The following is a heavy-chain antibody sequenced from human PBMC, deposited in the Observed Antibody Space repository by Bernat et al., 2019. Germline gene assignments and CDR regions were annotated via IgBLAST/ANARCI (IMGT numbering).Heavy chain of an antibody. D-gene: IGHD3-16*01. Sequence: QVQLVQSGAEVKKPGASVKVSCKASGYTFTSYDINWVRQATGHGLEWMGWMNPNSGNTGYAQKFQGRVTRTRNTSISTAYMELGSLRSEDTAGYYWARGLGPRGLGWFDPWGQGTLVTVSS. V-gene: IGHV1-8*01. CDR1: GYTFTSYD. CDR3: ARGLGPRGLGWFDP. CDR2: MNPNSGNT. J-gene: IGHJ5*02.